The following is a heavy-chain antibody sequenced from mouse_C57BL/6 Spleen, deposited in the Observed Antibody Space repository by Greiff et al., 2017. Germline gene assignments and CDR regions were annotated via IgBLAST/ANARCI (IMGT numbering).Heavy chain of an antibody. J-gene: IGHJ4*01. D-gene: IGHD4-1*01. V-gene: IGHV1-39*01. CDR2: INPNYGTT. Sequence: EVKLVESGPELVKPGASVKISCKASGYSFTDYNMNWVKQSNGKSLEWIGVINPNYGTTSYNQKFKGKATLTVDQSSSTAYMQLNSLPSEDSAVYCSARLELGRAMDYWGQGTSVTVSS. CDR3: ARLELGRAMDY. CDR1: GYSFTDYN.